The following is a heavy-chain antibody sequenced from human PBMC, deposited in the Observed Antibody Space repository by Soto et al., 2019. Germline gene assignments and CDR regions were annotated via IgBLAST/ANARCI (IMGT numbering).Heavy chain of an antibody. Sequence: EVQLLESGGGLVQPGGSLRLSCAASGFTFSSYAMSWVRQAPGKGLEWVSAISGSGGSTYYADSVKGRFTISRDNSKNALYLQMTGMRAEDTAVYYCAKDFDEVDYWGQGTLVTVSS. CDR2: ISGSGGST. CDR3: AKDFDEVDY. CDR1: GFTFSSYA. J-gene: IGHJ4*02. V-gene: IGHV3-23*01.